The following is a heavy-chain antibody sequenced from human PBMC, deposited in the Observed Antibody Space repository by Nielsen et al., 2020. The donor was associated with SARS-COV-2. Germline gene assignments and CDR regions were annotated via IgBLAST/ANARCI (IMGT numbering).Heavy chain of an antibody. CDR3: VRAGAGWFDP. CDR2: ISWNSGSI. CDR1: GFTFDDYA. D-gene: IGHD1-14*01. Sequence: SLRLSCAASGFTFDDYAMHWVRQAPGKGLEWVSGISWNSGSIGYADSVKGRFTISRDNAKNSLYLQMNSLRGDDTAVYYCVRAGAGWFDPWGQGTLVTVSS. J-gene: IGHJ5*02. V-gene: IGHV3-9*01.